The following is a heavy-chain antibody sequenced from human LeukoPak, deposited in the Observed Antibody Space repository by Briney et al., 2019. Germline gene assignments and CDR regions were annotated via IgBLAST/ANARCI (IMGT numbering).Heavy chain of an antibody. J-gene: IGHJ4*02. Sequence: GGSLRLSCAASGFTFSSYGMHWVRQAPGKGLEWVAVIWYDGSNKYYADSVKGRFTISRDNSKNTLYLQMNSLRAEDTAVYYCAKASANDFWSGYLDYWGQGTLVTVSS. CDR3: AKASANDFWSGYLDY. CDR2: IWYDGSNK. V-gene: IGHV3-33*06. D-gene: IGHD3-3*01. CDR1: GFTFSSYG.